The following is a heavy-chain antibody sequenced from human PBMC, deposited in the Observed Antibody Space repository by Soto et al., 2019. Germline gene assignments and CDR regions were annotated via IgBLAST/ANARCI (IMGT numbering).Heavy chain of an antibody. J-gene: IGHJ4*02. V-gene: IGHV3-23*01. Sequence: EVQLLESGGDLVQPGGSLRLSCAASGFTFSSYAMNWVRQAPGKGLEWVSAISGNGGSTYYADSVKGRFTISRANSKNTLYLPMYGMGAEDTAVYYCAKVGGSRTLGTFDYWRQGTLLTPFS. CDR3: AKVGGSRTLGTFDY. D-gene: IGHD2-15*01. CDR2: ISGNGGST. CDR1: GFTFSSYA.